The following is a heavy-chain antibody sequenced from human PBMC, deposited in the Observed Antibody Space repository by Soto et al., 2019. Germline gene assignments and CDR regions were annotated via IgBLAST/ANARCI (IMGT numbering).Heavy chain of an antibody. V-gene: IGHV3-49*04. CDR3: TRVNYSNYGIWAYYHYGMDV. CDR2: IRSKAYGGTT. CDR1: GFTFGDYA. J-gene: IGHJ6*02. Sequence: GGSLRLSCTASGFTFGDYAMSWVRQAPGKGLEWVGFIRSKAYGGTTEYAASVKGRFTISRDDSKSIAYLQMNSLKTEDTAVYYCTRVNYSNYGIWAYYHYGMDVWGQGTTVTVSS. D-gene: IGHD4-4*01.